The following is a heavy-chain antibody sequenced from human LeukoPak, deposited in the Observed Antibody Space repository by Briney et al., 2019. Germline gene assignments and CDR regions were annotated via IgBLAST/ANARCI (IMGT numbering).Heavy chain of an antibody. CDR1: GFTFSNYW. J-gene: IGHJ4*02. CDR3: ARVEGKVTTSRGSF. Sequence: PGGSLRLSCAASGFTFSNYWMSWVRQAPGKGLEWVAKIKQDGSEKYYVDSVKGRFTISRDNAKNSLYLQMNSLRDEDTALYYCARVEGKVTTSRGSFWGQGTLVTVSS. V-gene: IGHV3-7*01. D-gene: IGHD4-11*01. CDR2: IKQDGSEK.